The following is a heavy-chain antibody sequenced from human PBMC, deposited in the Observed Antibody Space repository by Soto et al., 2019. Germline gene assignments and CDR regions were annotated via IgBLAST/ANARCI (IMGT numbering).Heavy chain of an antibody. Sequence: SETLSLTCTVSGGSLTTHYWTSIRQPPGKGLEWIGYISYIGSTNYNPSLKSRVTISLDTSRNQFSLKLSSVTAADTALYYCARGNYHYYYGVDVWGQGTTVTVSS. CDR1: GGSLTTHY. J-gene: IGHJ6*02. CDR2: ISYIGST. CDR3: ARGNYHYYYGVDV. V-gene: IGHV4-59*11.